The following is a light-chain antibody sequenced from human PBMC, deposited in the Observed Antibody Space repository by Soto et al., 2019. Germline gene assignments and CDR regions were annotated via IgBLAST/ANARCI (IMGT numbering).Light chain of an antibody. Sequence: QSALTQPRSVSGSPGQSVTISYTGTSSDVGAYNYVSWYQHHPGKAPKVMIYDVSERPSGVPDRFSGSKFDNKASLTISGLQAEDEADYYCCSYAGSYSWVFGGGTKLTVL. V-gene: IGLV2-11*01. CDR3: CSYAGSYSWV. CDR2: DVS. CDR1: SSDVGAYNY. J-gene: IGLJ3*02.